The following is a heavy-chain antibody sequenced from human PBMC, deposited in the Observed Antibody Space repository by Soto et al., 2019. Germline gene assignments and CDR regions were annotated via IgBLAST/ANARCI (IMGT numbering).Heavy chain of an antibody. D-gene: IGHD6-25*01. V-gene: IGHV3-72*01. CDR1: GSGFSDQY. CDR2: TANKVNSYTT. Sequence: EVQLVESGVVLVQPGGSLRLSCVASGSGFSDQYMDWVRQAPGKGLEWVGRTANKVNSYTTEYAASVKGRFSISRDDSKNSLYLQMNGMKTEDTAIYFCTRVYSCVSIYGFDIWGQGTMVTVSS. CDR3: TRVYSCVSIYGFDI. J-gene: IGHJ3*02.